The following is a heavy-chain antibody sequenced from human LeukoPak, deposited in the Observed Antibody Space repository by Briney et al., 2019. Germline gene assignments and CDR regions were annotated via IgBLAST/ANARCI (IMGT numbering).Heavy chain of an antibody. CDR1: GGSISSYY. V-gene: IGHV4-59*01. D-gene: IGHD6-13*01. Sequence: SETLSLTCTVSGGSISSYYWSWIRQPPGRGLEWIGYIYYSGSTNYNPSLKSRVTISVDTSKNQFSLKLSSVTAADTAVYYCARARRIAAAGHNWFDPWGQGTLVTVSS. CDR2: IYYSGST. J-gene: IGHJ5*02. CDR3: ARARRIAAAGHNWFDP.